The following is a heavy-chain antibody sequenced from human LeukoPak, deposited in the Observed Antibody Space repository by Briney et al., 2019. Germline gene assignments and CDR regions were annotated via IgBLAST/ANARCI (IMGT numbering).Heavy chain of an antibody. CDR3: STSPSFGSSWYQFNY. CDR2: ISGRDGRT. Sequence: GGSLRLSCSASGFTFSSYAMSWVREAPGRGLEWVSAISGRDGRTYYTDSVKGRFTISRDNSRDTLYLQMNSLRAEDTAVYYCSTSPSFGSSWYQFNYWGQGTLVTVSS. V-gene: IGHV3-23*01. D-gene: IGHD6-13*01. CDR1: GFTFSSYA. J-gene: IGHJ4*02.